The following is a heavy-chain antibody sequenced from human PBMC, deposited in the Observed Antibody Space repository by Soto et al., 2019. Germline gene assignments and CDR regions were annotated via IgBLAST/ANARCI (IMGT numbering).Heavy chain of an antibody. CDR1: GFTFSSYA. CDR3: AKDGNPIPYLTGYYRLGWFDP. J-gene: IGHJ5*02. Sequence: GSLRLSCAASGFTFSSYAMSWVRQAPGKGLEWVSAISGSGGSTYYADSVKGRFTISRDNSKSTLYLQMNSLRAEDTAVYYCAKDGNPIPYLTGYYRLGWFDPWGQGTLVTVSS. V-gene: IGHV3-23*01. D-gene: IGHD3-9*01. CDR2: ISGSGGST.